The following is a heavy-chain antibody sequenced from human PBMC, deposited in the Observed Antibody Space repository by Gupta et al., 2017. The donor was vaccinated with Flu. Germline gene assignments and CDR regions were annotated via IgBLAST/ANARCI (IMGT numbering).Heavy chain of an antibody. J-gene: IGHJ4*02. CDR3: ARGSEWNDGDY. D-gene: IGHD1-1*01. Sequence: EVQVVESGGGLVKPGGSLRLSCTTSGFTFSSFSMTWFRQAPGKGLEWVSSISARSGTYRYYVDSVKGRFTISRVNVENSVYLQMNSLRVEDTAVYFCARGSEWNDGDYWGQGALVSVSS. CDR2: ISARSGTYR. V-gene: IGHV3-21*01. CDR1: GFTFSSFS.